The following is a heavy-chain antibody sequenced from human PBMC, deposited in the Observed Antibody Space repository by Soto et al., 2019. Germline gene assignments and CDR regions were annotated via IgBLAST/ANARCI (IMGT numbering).Heavy chain of an antibody. J-gene: IGHJ6*02. CDR2: ISYDGSNK. CDR3: ARDSYGMDV. Sequence: QVQLVESGGGVVQPGRSLRLSCAASGFTFSDYAMHWVRQAPGKGLEWVAVISYDGSNKYHADSVKGRFTISRDNSRSTLDLPMNSLRAEDTAVYYCARDSYGMDVWGQGTTVTVSS. CDR1: GFTFSDYA. V-gene: IGHV3-30-3*01.